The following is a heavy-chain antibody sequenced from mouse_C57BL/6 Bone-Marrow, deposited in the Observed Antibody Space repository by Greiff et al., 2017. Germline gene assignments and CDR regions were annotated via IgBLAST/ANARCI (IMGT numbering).Heavy chain of an antibody. CDR1: GYTFTSYG. CDR3: ATIYYYGSSYYYARDY. Sequence: VQLQQSGAELARPGASVKLSCKASGYTFTSYGISWVKQRTGQGLEWIGEIYPRSGNTYYNEKFKGKATLTAAKSSSTAYMELRSLTSEDSAVYFCATIYYYGSSYYYARDYWGQGTSVTVSS. D-gene: IGHD1-1*01. V-gene: IGHV1-81*01. CDR2: IYPRSGNT. J-gene: IGHJ4*01.